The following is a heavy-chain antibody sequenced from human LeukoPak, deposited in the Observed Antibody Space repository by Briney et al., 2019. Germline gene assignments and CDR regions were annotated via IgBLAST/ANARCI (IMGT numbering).Heavy chain of an antibody. J-gene: IGHJ4*02. CDR1: GFTFSSYG. V-gene: IGHV3-21*01. CDR2: ISSSSSYI. Sequence: GGSLRLSCAASGFTFSSYGMHWVRQAPGKGLEWVSSISSSSSYIYYADSVKGRFTISRDNAKNSLYLQMNSLRAEDTAVYYCARASDGTIDYWGQGTLVTVSS. D-gene: IGHD5-24*01. CDR3: ARASDGTIDY.